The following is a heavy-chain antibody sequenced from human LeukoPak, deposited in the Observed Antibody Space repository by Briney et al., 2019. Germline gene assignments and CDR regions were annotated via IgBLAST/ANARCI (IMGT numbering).Heavy chain of an antibody. CDR2: ISSSSSYI. Sequence: GGSLRLSCAASGFTFSSYSMNWVRQAPGKGLEWVSSISSSSSYIYYADSVKGRFTISRDNAKNSLYLQMNSLRAEDTAVYYCARDSLTFYGGNSRGDYWGQGTLVTVSS. CDR1: GFTFSSYS. D-gene: IGHD4-23*01. J-gene: IGHJ4*02. CDR3: ARDSLTFYGGNSRGDY. V-gene: IGHV3-21*01.